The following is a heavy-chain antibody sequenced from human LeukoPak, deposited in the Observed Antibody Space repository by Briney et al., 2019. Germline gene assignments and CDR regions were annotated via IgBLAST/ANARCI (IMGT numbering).Heavy chain of an antibody. D-gene: IGHD2-8*01. CDR2: IFYSGST. CDR1: GGSINTSSYF. J-gene: IGHJ3*02. V-gene: IGHV4-39*01. CDR3: ARRLSMREDAFDI. Sequence: SETLSLTCTVSGGSINTSSYFWGWIRQPPGKGLEWIGSIFYSGSTYYNPSLKSRVTISVDTSKRQLSLKLSSVTAADTAVYYCARRLSMREDAFDIWGQGTMVTVSS.